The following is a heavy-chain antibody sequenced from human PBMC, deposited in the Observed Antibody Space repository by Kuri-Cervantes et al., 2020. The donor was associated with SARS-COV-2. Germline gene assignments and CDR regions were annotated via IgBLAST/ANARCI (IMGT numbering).Heavy chain of an antibody. D-gene: IGHD3-10*01. V-gene: IGHV3-53*01. CDR1: GFTFSSYS. CDR3: ARDRGDGIFDS. J-gene: IGHJ4*02. CDR2: FYSGGST. Sequence: GGSLRLSCAVSGFTFSSYSMNWVRQAPGKGLEWVSVFYSGGSTYYGDSVKGRFTISRDNSKNTLYLKMNSLRAEDTAVYYCARDRGDGIFDSWGQGTLVTVSS.